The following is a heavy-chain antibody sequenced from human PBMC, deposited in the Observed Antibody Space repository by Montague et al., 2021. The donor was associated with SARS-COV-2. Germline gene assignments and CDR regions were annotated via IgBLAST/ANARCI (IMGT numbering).Heavy chain of an antibody. CDR1: GGSFSGYY. J-gene: IGHJ4*02. V-gene: IGHV4-34*01. D-gene: IGHD5-12*01. CDR2: INHSGST. Sequence: SETLSLTCAVYGGSFSGYYWHWSRQPPGQGLERIGEINHSGSTNXNPSLKSRVTISVDTSNNQFSLKLTSVTAADTAVYYCARGPTNNIGMVATRLDYWGQGTLVTVSS. CDR3: ARGPTNNIGMVATRLDY.